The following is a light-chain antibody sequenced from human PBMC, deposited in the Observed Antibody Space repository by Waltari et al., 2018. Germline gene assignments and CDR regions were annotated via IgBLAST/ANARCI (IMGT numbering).Light chain of an antibody. V-gene: IGLV2-14*01. CDR2: ETR. CDR3: TSYTSDNLYV. CDR1: SSDIGGYNY. Sequence: QSALTQPASVSGSPGQSITISCAGTSSDIGGYNYVSWYQQHPDEAPKLIIYETRKRPAGVSNRFSASKSGDTASLTISGLQAEDESDYYCTSYTSDNLYVFGSGTKVTVL. J-gene: IGLJ1*01.